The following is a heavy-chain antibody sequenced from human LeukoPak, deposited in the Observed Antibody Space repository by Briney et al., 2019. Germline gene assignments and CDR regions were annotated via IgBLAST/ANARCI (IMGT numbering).Heavy chain of an antibody. V-gene: IGHV5-51*01. Sequence: GESLKISCKGSGYSFTSFWIGWVRQMPGKGLEWMGIIYPGDSDTRYSPSFQGQVTISADKSISTAYLQWSSLNASDTAVYYCARRMTTVTTHFGYWGQGTLVTVSS. CDR1: GYSFTSFW. J-gene: IGHJ4*02. D-gene: IGHD4-11*01. CDR3: ARRMTTVTTHFGY. CDR2: IYPGDSDT.